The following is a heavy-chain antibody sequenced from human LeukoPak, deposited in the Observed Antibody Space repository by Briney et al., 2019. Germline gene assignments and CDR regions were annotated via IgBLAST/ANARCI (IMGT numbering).Heavy chain of an antibody. CDR1: GAAITNYY. CDR3: ARYASVIGWYWPELDP. Sequence: SETLSLTCTVSGAAITNYYLSWIRQPPGKGLEWIGYIYYSGSTNYNPSLKSRVTITIDTSKNQFSLKLSSVTAADTAVYYCARYASVIGWYWPELDPWGQGTLVTVSS. CDR2: IYYSGST. D-gene: IGHD6-19*01. J-gene: IGHJ5*02. V-gene: IGHV4-59*08.